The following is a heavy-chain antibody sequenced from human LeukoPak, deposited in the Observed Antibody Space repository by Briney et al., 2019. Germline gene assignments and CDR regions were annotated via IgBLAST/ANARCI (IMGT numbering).Heavy chain of an antibody. CDR1: GYSFTSYW. Sequence: GESLKISCKGSGYSFTSYWIGWLRQMPGKGLEWMGIIYPGDSDTRYSPSFQGQVTISADKSISTAYLQWSSLKASDTAMYYCARQGGIAAAGTRYFQHWGQGTLVTVSS. V-gene: IGHV5-51*01. CDR2: IYPGDSDT. CDR3: ARQGGIAAAGTRYFQH. J-gene: IGHJ1*01. D-gene: IGHD6-13*01.